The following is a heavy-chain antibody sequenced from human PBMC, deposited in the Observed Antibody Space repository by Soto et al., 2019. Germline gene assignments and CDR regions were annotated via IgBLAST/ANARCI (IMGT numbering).Heavy chain of an antibody. V-gene: IGHV4-30-4*01. Sequence: GVYDGCWKNKPPGKGLEGMGYIHYRGSTYYNPSLKSRVTISVDTSKNQFSLKLSSVTAADTAVYYCASYLGASMTPVVNDAFAIWGQRTMV. CDR3: ASYLGASMTPVVNDAFAI. J-gene: IGHJ3*02. D-gene: IGHD4-17*01. CDR2: IHYRGST. CDR1: GVYD.